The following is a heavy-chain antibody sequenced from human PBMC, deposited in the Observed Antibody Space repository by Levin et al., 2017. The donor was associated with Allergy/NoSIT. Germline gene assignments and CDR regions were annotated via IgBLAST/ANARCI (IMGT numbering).Heavy chain of an antibody. D-gene: IGHD5-18*01. CDR3: AKLGIPAAIDYYYYGMDV. Sequence: SCVASGFTFSSYGMHWVRQAPGKGLEWVAVTSYDGSNIYYKDSVKGRFTISRDNSKNTLYLQMNSLRGEDTAIYYCAKLGIPAAIDYYYYGMDVWGQGTTVIVSS. CDR1: GFTFSSYG. J-gene: IGHJ6*02. CDR2: TSYDGSNI. V-gene: IGHV3-30*18.